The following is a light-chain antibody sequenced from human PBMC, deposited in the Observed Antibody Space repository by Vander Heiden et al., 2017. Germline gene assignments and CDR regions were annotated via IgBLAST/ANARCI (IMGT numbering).Light chain of an antibody. V-gene: IGLV7-46*01. Sequence: VVTQEPPLTVSQGGTVTLTCATSTGAVTSCYYACWFQQKAGQAPLTLIFDRSNKNSWTPARFSGSLLGGKAALSLSGAQPDDEAEYYCLLSYPGSRPVVFGGGTKLTVL. CDR1: TGAVTSCYY. J-gene: IGLJ2*01. CDR3: LLSYPGSRPVV. CDR2: DRS.